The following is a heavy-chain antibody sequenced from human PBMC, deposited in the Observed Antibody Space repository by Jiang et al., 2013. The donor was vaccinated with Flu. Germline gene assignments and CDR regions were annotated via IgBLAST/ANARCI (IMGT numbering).Heavy chain of an antibody. V-gene: IGHV4-59*01. J-gene: IGHJ4*02. Sequence: GPGLVKPSETLSLTCSVSGAYISNYYWNWIRQPPGKGLEWIGYISHSGISNHNPSLESRVNMSVDTSKNQFSLKLASVTAADTAVYYCARARNDYGDSRTGLDNWGQGTLVTVSS. CDR1: GAYISNYY. D-gene: IGHD4-17*01. CDR2: ISHSGIS. CDR3: ARARNDYGDSRTGLDN.